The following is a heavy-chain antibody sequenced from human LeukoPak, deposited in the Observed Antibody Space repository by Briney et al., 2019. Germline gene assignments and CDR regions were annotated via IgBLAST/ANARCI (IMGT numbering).Heavy chain of an antibody. Sequence: GASVKVSCKASGYTFTSYYMHWVRQAPGQGLEWMGIINPSGGSTSYAQKFQGRVTMTRDTSTSTVYMELSSLRSEDTAVYYCARAACNYDRPTSGCTLDYWGQGTLVTVSS. CDR3: ARAACNYDRPTSGCTLDY. J-gene: IGHJ4*02. V-gene: IGHV1-46*01. CDR2: INPSGGST. D-gene: IGHD3-22*01. CDR1: GYTFTSYY.